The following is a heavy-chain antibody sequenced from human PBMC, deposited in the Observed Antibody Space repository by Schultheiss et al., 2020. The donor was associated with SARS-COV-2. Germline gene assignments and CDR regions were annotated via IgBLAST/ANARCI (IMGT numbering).Heavy chain of an antibody. V-gene: IGHV3-53*05. CDR1: GDSISSSNW. J-gene: IGHJ4*02. CDR2: IYSGGST. CDR3: AKDRGGSSWYTGYDY. Sequence: LTCTVSGDSISSSNWWSWVRQPPGKGLEWVSVIYSGGSTYYADSVKGRFTISRDNSKNTLYLQMNSLRAEDTALYYCAKDRGGSSWYTGYDYWGQGTLVTVSS. D-gene: IGHD6-13*01.